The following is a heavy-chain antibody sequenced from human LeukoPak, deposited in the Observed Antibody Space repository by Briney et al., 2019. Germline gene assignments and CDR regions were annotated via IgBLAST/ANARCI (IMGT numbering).Heavy chain of an antibody. D-gene: IGHD3-16*02. Sequence: ASVKVSCKASGYTFTGYYMHWVRQAPGQGLEWMGWINPNSGGTNYAQKFQGRVTMTRDTSISTAYMELSRLRSDDTAAYYCATTVWGSYRHSFDYWGQGTLVTVSS. V-gene: IGHV1-2*02. CDR1: GYTFTGYY. CDR3: ATTVWGSYRHSFDY. J-gene: IGHJ4*02. CDR2: INPNSGGT.